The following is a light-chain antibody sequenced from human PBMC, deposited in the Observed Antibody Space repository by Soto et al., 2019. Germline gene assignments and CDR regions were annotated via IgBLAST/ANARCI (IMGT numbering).Light chain of an antibody. CDR3: QQTYSALWT. V-gene: IGKV1-39*01. J-gene: IGKJ1*01. CDR2: AAS. CDR1: QTITTY. Sequence: DIQMTQSPSSLSASVGDRVTISCRASQTITTYLNWYQQKPGKAPKLLIYAASSLHSGVPSSFNGSGSGTDFTLTISSLQPEDFAAYYCQQTYSALWTFGQGTKLEIK.